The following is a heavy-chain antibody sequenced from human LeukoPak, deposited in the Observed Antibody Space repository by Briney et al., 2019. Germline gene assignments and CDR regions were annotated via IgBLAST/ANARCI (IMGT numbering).Heavy chain of an antibody. CDR1: GGSISSGGYY. V-gene: IGHV4-30-2*01. D-gene: IGHD3-3*01. Sequence: PSQTLSLTCTVSGGSISSGGYYWSWIRHPPGKGLEWIGYIYHSGSTYYNPSLKSRVTISVDRSKNQFSLKLSSVTAADTAVYYCARAYDFWGTTGPYAFDIWGQGTMVTVSS. J-gene: IGHJ3*02. CDR2: IYHSGST. CDR3: ARAYDFWGTTGPYAFDI.